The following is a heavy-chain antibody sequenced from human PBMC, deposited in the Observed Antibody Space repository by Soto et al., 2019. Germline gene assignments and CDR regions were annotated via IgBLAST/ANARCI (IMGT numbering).Heavy chain of an antibody. CDR1: GFTFGDYA. CDR3: TRVTTMVRGGMDG. CDR2: IRSKAYGGTT. Sequence: LRLSCTASGFTFGDYAMSWVRQAPGKGLEWVGFIRSKAYGGTTEYAASVKGRFTISRDDSKSIAYLQMNSLKTEDTAVYYCTRVTTMVRGGMDGWGQGTTVTVSS. V-gene: IGHV3-49*04. D-gene: IGHD3-10*01. J-gene: IGHJ6*02.